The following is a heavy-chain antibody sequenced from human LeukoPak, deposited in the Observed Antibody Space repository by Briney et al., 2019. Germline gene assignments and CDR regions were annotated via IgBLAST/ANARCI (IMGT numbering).Heavy chain of an antibody. V-gene: IGHV3-9*01. J-gene: IGHJ4*02. Sequence: GGSLRLSCTASGFTFDDHVMHWVRQPPGKGLEWVSGINWNGGSIGYADSMKGRFTISRDNAKNSLYLQMNSLRAEDTAVYYCASPEGAAFDYWGQGTLVTVSS. CDR2: INWNGGSI. D-gene: IGHD1-26*01. CDR1: GFTFDDHV. CDR3: ASPEGAAFDY.